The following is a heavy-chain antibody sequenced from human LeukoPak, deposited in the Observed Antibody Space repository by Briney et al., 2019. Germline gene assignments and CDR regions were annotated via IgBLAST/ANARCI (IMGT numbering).Heavy chain of an antibody. Sequence: GGSLRLSCAASGFTFSSYAMSRVRQAPGKGLEWVSAISGSGGSTYYADSVKGRFTISRDNSKNTLYLQMNSLRAEDTAVYYCAKVTAVAGTETSDYYYYGMDVWGQGTTVTVSS. CDR1: GFTFSSYA. J-gene: IGHJ6*02. CDR3: AKVTAVAGTETSDYYYYGMDV. V-gene: IGHV3-23*01. D-gene: IGHD6-19*01. CDR2: ISGSGGST.